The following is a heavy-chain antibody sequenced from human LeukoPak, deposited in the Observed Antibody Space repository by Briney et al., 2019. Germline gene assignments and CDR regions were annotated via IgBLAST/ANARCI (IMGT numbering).Heavy chain of an antibody. D-gene: IGHD3-22*01. CDR2: TYYRTDWYN. CDR3: ARSFYDSSGVAFES. CDR1: GDSVSSNSAA. V-gene: IGHV6-1*01. J-gene: IGHJ4*02. Sequence: SQTLSLTCAISGDSVSSNSAAWNWIRQSPSIGLEWLGRTYYRTDWYNNYAVSVNSRITINTDTSKNQFSLQLNSVSPEDTAVYYCARSFYDSSGVAFESWGQGTLVTVSS.